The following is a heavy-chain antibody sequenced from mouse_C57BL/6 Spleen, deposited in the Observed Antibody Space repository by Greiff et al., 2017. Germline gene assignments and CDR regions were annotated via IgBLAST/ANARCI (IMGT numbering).Heavy chain of an antibody. V-gene: IGHV14-4*01. Sequence: EVKLQESGAELVRPGASVKLSCTASGFNIKDDYMHWVKQRPEQGLEWIGWIDPENGDTEYASKFQGKATITADTSSNTAYLQLSSLTSEDTAVYYCTPYYGSSPWFAYWGQGTLVTVSA. D-gene: IGHD1-1*01. J-gene: IGHJ3*01. CDR1: GFNIKDDY. CDR2: IDPENGDT. CDR3: TPYYGSSPWFAY.